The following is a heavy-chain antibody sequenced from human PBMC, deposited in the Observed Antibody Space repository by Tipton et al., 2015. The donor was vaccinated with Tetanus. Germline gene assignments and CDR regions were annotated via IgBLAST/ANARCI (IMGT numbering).Heavy chain of an antibody. CDR2: ISYSGST. CDR1: GATVSRSNYH. Sequence: TLSLTCTVSGATVSRSNYHWGWIRQPPGKGLEWIGSISYSGSTYYNPSLKSRVTISEDTSKNQFSLKLSPVIAADTAMYYCARWTASGKGAFDIWGQGTMVTVSS. J-gene: IGHJ3*02. CDR3: ARWTASGKGAFDI. D-gene: IGHD3/OR15-3a*01. V-gene: IGHV4-39*01.